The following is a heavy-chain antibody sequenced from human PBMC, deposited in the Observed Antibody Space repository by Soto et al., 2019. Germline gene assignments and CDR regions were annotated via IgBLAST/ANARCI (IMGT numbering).Heavy chain of an antibody. D-gene: IGHD3-3*01. Sequence: SETLSLTCTVSGGSISSGDYYWSWIRQPPGEGLEWIGYIYYSGSTYYNPSLKSRVTISVDTSKNQFSLKLSSVTAADTAVYYCARDRAGDYDFWSGYYWGASYFDYWGQGTLVTVSS. V-gene: IGHV4-30-4*01. CDR2: IYYSGST. CDR1: GGSISSGDYY. J-gene: IGHJ4*02. CDR3: ARDRAGDYDFWSGYYWGASYFDY.